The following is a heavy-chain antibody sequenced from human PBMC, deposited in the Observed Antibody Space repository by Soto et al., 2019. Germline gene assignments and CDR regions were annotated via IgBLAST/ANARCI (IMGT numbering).Heavy chain of an antibody. Sequence: PGGSLRLSCAASGFTFDDYAMHWVRQAPGKGLEWVSGISWNSGSIGYADSVKGRFTISRDNAKNSLYLQMNSLRAEDTALYYCAKDIRDCSSTSCYLYYYYGMDVWGQGTTVTVS. D-gene: IGHD2-2*01. CDR2: ISWNSGSI. CDR1: GFTFDDYA. J-gene: IGHJ6*02. V-gene: IGHV3-9*01. CDR3: AKDIRDCSSTSCYLYYYYGMDV.